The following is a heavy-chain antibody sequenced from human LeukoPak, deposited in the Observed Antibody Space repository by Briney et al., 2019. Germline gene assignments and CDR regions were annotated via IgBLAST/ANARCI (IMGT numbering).Heavy chain of an antibody. V-gene: IGHV4-4*07. Sequence: LETLSLTCTVSGGSISSYYWGWIRQPAGKGLEWIGRIYISGSTNYNPSLKSRVTMSVDTSKNQFSLKLSSVTAADTAVYYCARDSDFWSGYSFDYWGQGTLVTVSS. J-gene: IGHJ4*02. D-gene: IGHD3-3*01. CDR1: GGSISSYY. CDR2: IYISGST. CDR3: ARDSDFWSGYSFDY.